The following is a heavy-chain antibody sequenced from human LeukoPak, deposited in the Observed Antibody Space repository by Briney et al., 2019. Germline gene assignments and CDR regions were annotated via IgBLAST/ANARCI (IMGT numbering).Heavy chain of an antibody. J-gene: IGHJ4*02. CDR1: GFTFSSYW. D-gene: IGHD3-16*01. CDR2: IKQDGSER. CDR3: AKDLWDDPRGIDY. Sequence: GGSLRLSCAASGFTFSSYWMSWVRQAPGKGLEWVANIKQDGSERYYVDSVKGRFTISRDNAKNSLYLQLNSLRAEDTAVYYCAKDLWDDPRGIDYWGQGTLVTVSS. V-gene: IGHV3-7*03.